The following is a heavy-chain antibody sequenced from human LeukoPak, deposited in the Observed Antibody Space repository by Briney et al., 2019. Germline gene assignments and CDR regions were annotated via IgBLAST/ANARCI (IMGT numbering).Heavy chain of an antibody. CDR3: ARVWDSSSWYRGYYYYGMDV. V-gene: IGHV4-4*07. CDR1: GGSISSYY. CDR2: IYTSGST. Sequence: SETLSLTCTVSGGSISSYYWSWIRQPAGKGLEWIGRIYTSGSTNYNPSLKSRVTMSVDTSKNQFSLKPGSVTAADTAVYYCARVWDSSSWYRGYYYYGMDVWGQGTTVTVSS. J-gene: IGHJ6*02. D-gene: IGHD6-13*01.